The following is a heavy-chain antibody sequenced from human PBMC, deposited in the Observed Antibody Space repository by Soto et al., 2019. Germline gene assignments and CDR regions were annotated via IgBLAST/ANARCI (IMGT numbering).Heavy chain of an antibody. CDR3: EKGELDTAVVNSPDAFDF. V-gene: IGHV3-30*18. Sequence: QVNLVESGGGVVQPGRSLRLSCEASGFIFSDFGMHWVRQAPGKGLDWVAVISYDVNNKYYAQSVKGRFTISRDNSKKTLFLNLNSLRPEDTEVYHWEKGELDTAVVNSPDAFDFWGQGTMVTVS. CDR2: ISYDVNNK. J-gene: IGHJ3*01. CDR1: GFIFSDFG. D-gene: IGHD5-18*01.